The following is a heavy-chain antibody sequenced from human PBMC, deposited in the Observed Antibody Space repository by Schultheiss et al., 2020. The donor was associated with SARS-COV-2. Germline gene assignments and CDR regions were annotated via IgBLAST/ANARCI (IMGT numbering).Heavy chain of an antibody. CDR1: GGSISSGGYY. Sequence: SQTLSLTCTVSGGSISSGGYYWSWIRQHPGKGLEWIGEINHSGSTNYNPSLKSRVTISVDTSKNQFSLKLSSVTAADTAVYYCARDSHNYYDSSGYPNYYMDVWGKGTTVTVSS. CDR3: ARDSHNYYDSSGYPNYYMDV. CDR2: INHSGST. J-gene: IGHJ6*03. D-gene: IGHD3-22*01. V-gene: IGHV4-31*03.